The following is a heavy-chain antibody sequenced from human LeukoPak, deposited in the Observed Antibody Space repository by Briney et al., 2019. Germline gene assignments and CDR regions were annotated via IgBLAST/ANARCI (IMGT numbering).Heavy chain of an antibody. CDR3: ARVLWVYYSGSADVFDI. Sequence: PSETLSLTCTVSGYSISSGYYWGWIRQPPGKGLEWIGSIYHSGSTYYNPSLKSRVTISVDTSKNQFSLRLSSVTAADTAVYYCARVLWVYYSGSADVFDIWGQGTMVTVSS. J-gene: IGHJ3*02. V-gene: IGHV4-38-2*02. D-gene: IGHD3-10*01. CDR1: GYSISSGYY. CDR2: IYHSGST.